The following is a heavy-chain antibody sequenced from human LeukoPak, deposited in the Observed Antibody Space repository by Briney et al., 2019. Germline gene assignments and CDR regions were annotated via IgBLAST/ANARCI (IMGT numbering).Heavy chain of an antibody. CDR2: IYSGGST. V-gene: IGHV3-66*01. CDR3: ARVPRFSSSWYGRGRNWFDP. D-gene: IGHD6-13*01. CDR1: GFTVSSNY. Sequence: GGSLRLSCAASGFTVSSNYMSWVRQAPGKGLEWVSVIYSGGSTYYADSVKGRFTISRDNSKNTLYLQMNSLRAEDTAVYYCARVPRFSSSWYGRGRNWFDPWGRGTLVTVSS. J-gene: IGHJ5*02.